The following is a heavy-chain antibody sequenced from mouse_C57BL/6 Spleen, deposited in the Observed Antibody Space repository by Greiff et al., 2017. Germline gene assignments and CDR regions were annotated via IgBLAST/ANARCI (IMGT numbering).Heavy chain of an antibody. J-gene: IGHJ2*01. CDR2: ILPGSGST. CDR3: ASGDYGSRDYFDY. D-gene: IGHD1-1*01. CDR1: GYAFTGYW. Sequence: VQLQQSGAELMKPGASVKLSCKATGYAFTGYWIEWVKQRPGHGLEWIGEILPGSGSTNYNEKFKGKATFTADTASNTAYMQLRSLTTEDSAIYYCASGDYGSRDYFDYWGQGTTLTVSS. V-gene: IGHV1-9*01.